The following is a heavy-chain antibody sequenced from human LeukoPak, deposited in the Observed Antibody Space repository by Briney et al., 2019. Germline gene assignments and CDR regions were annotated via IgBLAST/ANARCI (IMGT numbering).Heavy chain of an antibody. CDR3: AELGITMIGGV. J-gene: IGHJ6*04. V-gene: IGHV3-53*01. CDR1: GFTVSTKC. Sequence: GGSLRLSCAASGFTVSTKCMSWVRQAPGKGLEWVSVIYSGGRTYYADSVKGRFTISRDNSKNTLYLQMNSLRAEDTAVYYCAELGITMIGGVWGKGTTVTISS. CDR2: IYSGGRT. D-gene: IGHD3-10*02.